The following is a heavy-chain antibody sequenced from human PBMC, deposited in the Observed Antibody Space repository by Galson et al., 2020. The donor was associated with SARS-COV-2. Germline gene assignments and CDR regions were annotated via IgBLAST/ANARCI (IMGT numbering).Heavy chain of an antibody. CDR3: ARYGDGGYYWVNWFDS. CDR1: GGSISSYY. V-gene: IGHV4-59*01. D-gene: IGHD3-22*01. J-gene: IGHJ5*01. Sequence: ETSAPLSLTCTAAGGSISSYYWSWIRQPPGKGLEWLGHIYYSGSTNYNPSLKSRVTISVDTSKNQFSLKLSSVTAADTAVYYCARYGDGGYYWVNWFDSWGQGTLVTVSS. CDR2: IYYSGST.